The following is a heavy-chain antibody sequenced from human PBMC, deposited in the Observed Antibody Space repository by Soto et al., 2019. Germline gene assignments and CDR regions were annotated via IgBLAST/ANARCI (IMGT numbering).Heavy chain of an antibody. CDR2: ISGSGGST. CDR3: AKVDPRPHSSSWYSLDY. V-gene: IGHV3-23*01. Sequence: VGSLRLSCAVSGFTFSSYAMSWVRQAPGKGLEWVSAISGSGGSTYYADSVKGRFTISRDNSKNTLYLQMNSLRAEDTAVYYCAKVDPRPHSSSWYSLDYWGEGTLVTVSS. D-gene: IGHD6-13*01. J-gene: IGHJ4*02. CDR1: GFTFSSYA.